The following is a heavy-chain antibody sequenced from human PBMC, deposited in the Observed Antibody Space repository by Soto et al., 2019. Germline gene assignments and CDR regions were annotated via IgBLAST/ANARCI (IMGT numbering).Heavy chain of an antibody. CDR1: GFTFSSYG. V-gene: IGHV3-33*01. J-gene: IGHJ4*02. D-gene: IGHD1-26*01. Sequence: LRLSCAASGFTFSSYGMHWVRQAPGKGLEWVAVIWYDGSNKYYADSVKGRFTISRDNSKNTLYLQMNSLRAEDTAVYYCASSIVGAGYFDYWGQGTLVTVSS. CDR2: IWYDGSNK. CDR3: ASSIVGAGYFDY.